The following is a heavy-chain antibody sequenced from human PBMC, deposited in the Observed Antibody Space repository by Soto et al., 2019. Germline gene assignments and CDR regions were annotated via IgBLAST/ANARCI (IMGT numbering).Heavy chain of an antibody. V-gene: IGHV4-30-2*01. CDR3: ARSVFP. CDR2: IYHSVST. Sequence: PSETLSLTCAVSGGSISSGGYSWSWIRQPPGKGLEWIGYIYHSVSTYYNPSLKSRVTISVDRSKNQFSLKLSSVTAADTAVYYCARSVFPWGQGTLVTVSS. CDR1: GGSISSGGYS. J-gene: IGHJ5*02.